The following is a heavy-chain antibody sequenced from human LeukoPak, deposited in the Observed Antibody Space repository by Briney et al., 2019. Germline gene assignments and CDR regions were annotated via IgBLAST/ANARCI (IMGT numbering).Heavy chain of an antibody. D-gene: IGHD3-22*01. CDR3: ARAYYDSSGYGY. J-gene: IGHJ4*02. Sequence: SETLSLTCAVYGGSFSGYYWSWIRQPPGKGLEWIGEINHSGSTNYNPSPKSRVTISVDTSKNQFSLKLSSVTAADTAVYYCARAYYDSSGYGYWGQGTLVTVSS. CDR2: INHSGST. CDR1: GGSFSGYY. V-gene: IGHV4-34*01.